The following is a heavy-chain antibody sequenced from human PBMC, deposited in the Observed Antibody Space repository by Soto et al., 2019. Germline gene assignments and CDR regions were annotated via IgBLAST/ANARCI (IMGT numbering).Heavy chain of an antibody. CDR2: INAGNGNT. CDR1: GYTFTSYA. D-gene: IGHD6-13*01. CDR3: ARAPGGPGIAEY. V-gene: IGHV1-3*05. Sequence: QVQLVQSGAEEKKPGASVKVSCKASGYTFTSYAMDWVRQAPGQRLEWMGGINAGNGNTKYSQKFQGRVTITRDTSASTAYMERSSLRSEDTAVYYCARAPGGPGIAEYWGQGTLVTVSS. J-gene: IGHJ4*02.